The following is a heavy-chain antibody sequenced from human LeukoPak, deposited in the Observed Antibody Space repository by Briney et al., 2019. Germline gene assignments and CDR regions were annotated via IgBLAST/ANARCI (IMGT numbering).Heavy chain of an antibody. D-gene: IGHD6-19*01. J-gene: IGHJ4*02. V-gene: IGHV3-49*04. Sequence: GGSLRLSCTASGFTFSDYAMTWVRQAPGKGLEWVGFIRNKADGGTADYAASVKGRFTISRDDSKTIAYLQMNSLKTEDTAVYYCSRAYSTGWLGINDYWGQGALVTVSS. CDR3: SRAYSTGWLGINDY. CDR2: IRNKADGGTA. CDR1: GFTFSDYA.